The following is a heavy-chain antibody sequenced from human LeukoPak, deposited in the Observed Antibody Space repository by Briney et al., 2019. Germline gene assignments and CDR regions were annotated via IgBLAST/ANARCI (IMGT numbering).Heavy chain of an antibody. D-gene: IGHD2-15*01. J-gene: IGHJ4*02. V-gene: IGHV3-30-3*01. CDR1: GGPMSTYY. CDR2: ISYDGSIT. Sequence: LSLTCTVSGGPMSTYYWTWIRQPPGKGLEWVAVISYDGSITYYADSVKGRFTISRDNSKNTLYLQMDSLRPEDTAVFYCASRSGGFDYWGQGTLVTISS. CDR3: ASRSGGFDY.